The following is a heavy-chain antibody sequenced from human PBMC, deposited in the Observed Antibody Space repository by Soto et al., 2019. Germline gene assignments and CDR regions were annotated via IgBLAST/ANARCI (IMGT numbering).Heavy chain of an antibody. V-gene: IGHV3-11*06. CDR3: ARSPRMYSSGWYPLFDY. D-gene: IGHD6-19*01. Sequence: QVQLVESGGGLVQPGGSLRLSCAASGFTFSDYYMSWIRQAPGKGLEWVSYISSSSSYTNYADSVKGRFTISRDNAKNSLYLQMNSLRAEDTAVYYCARSPRMYSSGWYPLFDYWGQGTLVTVSS. CDR1: GFTFSDYY. CDR2: ISSSSSYT. J-gene: IGHJ4*02.